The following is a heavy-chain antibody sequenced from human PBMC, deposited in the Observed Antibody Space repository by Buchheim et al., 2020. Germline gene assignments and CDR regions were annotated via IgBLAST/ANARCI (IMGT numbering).Heavy chain of an antibody. J-gene: IGHJ4*02. Sequence: QVQLVESGGGVVQPGRSLRLSCAASGFTFSSYGMHWVRQAPGKGLEWVAVISYDGSNKYYADSVKGRFTISRDNSKNTLYLQMNSLRAEDTAVYYCARDISSSWNYWGQGTL. D-gene: IGHD6-13*01. CDR3: ARDISSSWNY. CDR1: GFTFSSYG. CDR2: ISYDGSNK. V-gene: IGHV3-30*03.